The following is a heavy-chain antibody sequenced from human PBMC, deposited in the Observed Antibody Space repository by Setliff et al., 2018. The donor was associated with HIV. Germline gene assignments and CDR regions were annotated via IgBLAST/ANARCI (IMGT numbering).Heavy chain of an antibody. V-gene: IGHV4-59*11. CDR1: GGSISSHY. CDR2: IYYSGST. D-gene: IGHD4-17*01. CDR3: ARELRLNYYYYMDV. Sequence: SETLSLTCTVSGGSISSHYWSWIRQPPGKGPEWTGYIYYSGSTNYNPSLKSRVTISVDTSKNQFSLKLSSVTAADTAVYYCARELRLNYYYYMDVWGKGTTVTVSS. J-gene: IGHJ6*03.